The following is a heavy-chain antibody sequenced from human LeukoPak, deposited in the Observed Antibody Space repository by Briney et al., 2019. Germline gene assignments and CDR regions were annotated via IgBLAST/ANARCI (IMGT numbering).Heavy chain of an antibody. D-gene: IGHD3-9*01. J-gene: IGHJ6*04. CDR3: ASFYDILTGYQNYYYGMDV. CDR1: GFTSSSYS. Sequence: PGRCLRLSCAASGFTSSSYSMNWVRQAPGKGLEWVSSISSSSSYIYYADSVKGRFTISRDNAKNSLYLQMNSLRAEDTAVYYCASFYDILTGYQNYYYGMDVWGKGTTVTVSS. V-gene: IGHV3-21*01. CDR2: ISSSSSYI.